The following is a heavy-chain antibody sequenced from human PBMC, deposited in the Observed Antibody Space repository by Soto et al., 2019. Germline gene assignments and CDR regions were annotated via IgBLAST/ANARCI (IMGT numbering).Heavy chain of an antibody. D-gene: IGHD1-26*01. CDR3: ARHRARIVGATLDYYYGMDV. CDR1: GYSFTSYW. V-gene: IGHV5-51*01. Sequence: PGESLKISCKGSGYSFTSYWIGWVRQMPGKGLEWMGIIYPGDSDTRYSPSFQGQVTISADKSISTAYLQWSSLKASDTAMYYCARHRARIVGATLDYYYGMDVWGQGTTVTVSS. CDR2: IYPGDSDT. J-gene: IGHJ6*01.